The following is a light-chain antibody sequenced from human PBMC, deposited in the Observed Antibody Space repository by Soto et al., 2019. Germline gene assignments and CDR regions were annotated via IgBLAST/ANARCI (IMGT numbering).Light chain of an antibody. CDR3: GTWDKSLSAGV. CDR2: DVI. Sequence: QSALTQPRSVSGSPGQSVTISCTGTSSDVGTYTYVSWYQQHPGKAPKLIIYDVIKRPSGVPDRFSGSKSGNTASLTISGLQAEDEADYYCGTWDKSLSAGVFGGGTKLTVL. V-gene: IGLV2-11*01. CDR1: SSDVGTYTY. J-gene: IGLJ3*02.